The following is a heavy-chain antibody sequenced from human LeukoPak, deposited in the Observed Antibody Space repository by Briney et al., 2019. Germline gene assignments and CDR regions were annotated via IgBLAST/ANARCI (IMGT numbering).Heavy chain of an antibody. CDR3: AKDSYNWNRLASYFDY. D-gene: IGHD1-1*01. V-gene: IGHV3-30*02. CDR1: GFTFSSYG. Sequence: PGGSLRLSCAASGFTFSSYGMHWVRQAPGKGLEWVAFIRYDGSNKYYADSVKGRFTISRDNSKNTLYLQMNSLRAEDTAVYYCAKDSYNWNRLASYFDYWGQGTLVTVSS. CDR2: IRYDGSNK. J-gene: IGHJ4*02.